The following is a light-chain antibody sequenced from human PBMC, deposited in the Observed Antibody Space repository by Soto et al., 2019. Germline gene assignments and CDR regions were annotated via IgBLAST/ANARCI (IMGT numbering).Light chain of an antibody. V-gene: IGKV1-5*03. Sequence: DIQMTQSTSSLSASVGDRVTITCRASQTISRALNWYQQKPGKAPKLLICKASSLESGVPSRFSGSGSGTEFTLTISSLQPDDFATYYCQQYNSYMYTFGQGTKVDIK. CDR3: QQYNSYMYT. CDR2: KAS. CDR1: QTISRA. J-gene: IGKJ2*01.